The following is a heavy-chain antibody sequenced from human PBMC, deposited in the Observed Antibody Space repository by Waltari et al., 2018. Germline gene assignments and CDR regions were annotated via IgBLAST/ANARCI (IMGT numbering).Heavy chain of an antibody. V-gene: IGHV1-69-2*01. CDR1: GYTFTDYY. D-gene: IGHD3-10*01. J-gene: IGHJ4*02. CDR3: ATTDGSGSYLNSLDY. Sequence: KVSGYTFTDYYMHWVQQAPGKGLEWMGLVDPEDGETIYAEKFQGRVTITADTSTDTAYMELSSLRSEDTAVYYCATTDGSGSYLNSLDYWGQGTLVTVSS. CDR2: VDPEDGET.